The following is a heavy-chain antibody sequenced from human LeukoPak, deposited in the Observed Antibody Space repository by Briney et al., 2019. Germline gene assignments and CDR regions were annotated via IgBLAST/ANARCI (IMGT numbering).Heavy chain of an antibody. V-gene: IGHV3-74*01. CDR3: ARDRGGRFDP. Sequence: GGSLRLSCAGSGFNFSNHWMHWVRQAPGKGLVWVSRSTSDGSGTSYAASVKGRFTISRDNAKNTLYLQMNSLRAEDTAVYYCARDRGGRFDPWGQGTLVTVSS. CDR2: STSDGSGT. CDR1: GFNFSNHW. J-gene: IGHJ5*02.